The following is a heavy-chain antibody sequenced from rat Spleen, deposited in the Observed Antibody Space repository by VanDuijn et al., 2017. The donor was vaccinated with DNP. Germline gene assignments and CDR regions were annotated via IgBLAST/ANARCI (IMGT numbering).Heavy chain of an antibody. CDR2: ISSSGGST. CDR3: ARGSSSIYWYFDF. J-gene: IGHJ1*01. D-gene: IGHD1-2*01. CDR1: GFTFNNYW. Sequence: EVQLVESGGDLVQPGRSLKVSCVVSGFTFNNYWMTWIRQVPGKGLEWVASISSSGGSTYYPDSVKGRFAISRVDAKSSLYLQMSSLKSEDTATYYCARGSSSIYWYFDFWGPGTMVTVSS. V-gene: IGHV5-31*01.